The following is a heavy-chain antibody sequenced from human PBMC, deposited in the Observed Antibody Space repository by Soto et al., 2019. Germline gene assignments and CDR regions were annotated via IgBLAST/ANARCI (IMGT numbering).Heavy chain of an antibody. CDR1: GGIFSNFA. CDR3: ARVGLGAYDY. Sequence: QVQLVQSGAEVKKPGSSVEVSCKASGGIFSNFAFNWMRQAPGQGLEWMGGIIPTLGTPHYAQKFLGRVTITADESTRTVYMEMSSLTVEDTAVYYCARVGLGAYDYWGQGTLVIVSS. J-gene: IGHJ4*02. D-gene: IGHD6-19*01. V-gene: IGHV1-69*01. CDR2: IIPTLGTP.